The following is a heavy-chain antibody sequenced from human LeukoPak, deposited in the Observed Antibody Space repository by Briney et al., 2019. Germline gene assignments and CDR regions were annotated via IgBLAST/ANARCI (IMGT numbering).Heavy chain of an antibody. V-gene: IGHV4-38-2*01. CDR1: RYSHSSGYY. D-gene: IGHD3-3*01. CDR2: IYHSGST. J-gene: IGHJ6*03. CDR3: ARHASYDHYYYYYYMDV. Sequence: PSETLPLTCPVPRYSHSSGYYWGWIRPPPGKGPEWLGSIYHSGSTYYNPSLKSRVTISVDTYKNQFSLKLRSVNAADTAVYYCARHASYDHYYYYYYMDVWRKGTTVTVSS.